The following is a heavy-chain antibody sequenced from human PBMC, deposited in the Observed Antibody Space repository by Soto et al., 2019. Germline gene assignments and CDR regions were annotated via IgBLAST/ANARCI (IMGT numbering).Heavy chain of an antibody. D-gene: IGHD3-22*01. CDR3: ARDPYYDSSGYYFDY. CDR2: ISYDGSNK. V-gene: IGHV3-30-3*01. Sequence: LRLSCAASGFTFSSYAMHWVRQAPGKGLEWVAVISYDGSNKYYADSVKGRFTISRDNSKNTLYLQMNSLRAEDTAVYYCARDPYYDSSGYYFDYWGQGTLVTAPQ. CDR1: GFTFSSYA. J-gene: IGHJ4*02.